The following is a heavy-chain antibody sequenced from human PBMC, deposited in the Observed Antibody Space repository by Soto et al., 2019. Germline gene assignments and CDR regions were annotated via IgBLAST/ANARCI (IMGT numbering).Heavy chain of an antibody. CDR3: ARDLTEQWLVDYYYYYGMDV. J-gene: IGHJ6*02. Sequence: ASVKVSCKASGYTFSSYAIIWVRQAPGQGLEWMGGIIPIFGTANYAQKFQGRVTITADESTSTAYMELSSLRSEDTAVYYCARDLTEQWLVDYYYYYGMDVWGQGTTVTVSS. CDR1: GYTFSSYA. CDR2: IIPIFGTA. V-gene: IGHV1-69*13. D-gene: IGHD6-19*01.